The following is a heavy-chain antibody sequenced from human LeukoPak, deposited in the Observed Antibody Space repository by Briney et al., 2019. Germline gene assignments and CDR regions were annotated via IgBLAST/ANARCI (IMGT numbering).Heavy chain of an antibody. D-gene: IGHD6-13*01. Sequence: SETLSLTCAVYGGSFSGYYWSWIRQPPGKGLEWIGYIYYSGSTNYNPSLKSRVTISVDTSKNQFSLKLSSVTAADTAVYYCARDSSQQAFDIWGQGTMVTVSS. J-gene: IGHJ3*02. CDR1: GGSFSGYY. CDR3: ARDSSQQAFDI. CDR2: IYYSGST. V-gene: IGHV4-59*12.